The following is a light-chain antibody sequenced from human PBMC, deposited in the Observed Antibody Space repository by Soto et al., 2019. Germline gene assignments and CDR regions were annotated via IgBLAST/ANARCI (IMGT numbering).Light chain of an antibody. J-gene: IGLJ1*01. CDR1: SSDVGAYNY. CDR2: EVS. CDR3: SSYTTSSTDV. Sequence: QSALTQPASVSGSPGQSITISCSGTSSDVGAYNYVSWYQQYPGKAPKVMIYEVSNRPSGVSDRFSGSKSGSTASLTISGLQAEDDADYYCSSYTTSSTDVFGTGTKVTVL. V-gene: IGLV2-14*01.